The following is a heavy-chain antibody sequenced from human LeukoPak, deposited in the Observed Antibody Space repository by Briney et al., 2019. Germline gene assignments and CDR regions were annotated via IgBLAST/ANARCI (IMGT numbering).Heavy chain of an antibody. CDR2: IYHSGST. J-gene: IGHJ5*02. Sequence: SETLSLTCAVSGGSISSGGYSWSWIRQPPGKGLEWIGYIYHSGSTYYNPSLKSRATISVDTSKNQFSLKLSSVTAADTAVYYWARVPVPGSRRWYIWFAPWGEGTLVTVSS. CDR1: GGSISSGGYS. CDR3: ARVPVPGSRRWYIWFAP. D-gene: IGHD6-13*01. V-gene: IGHV4-30-2*01.